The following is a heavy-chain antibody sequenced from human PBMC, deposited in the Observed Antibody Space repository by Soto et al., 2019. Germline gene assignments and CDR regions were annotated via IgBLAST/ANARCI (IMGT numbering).Heavy chain of an antibody. J-gene: IGHJ4*02. V-gene: IGHV4-59*01. CDR1: GGSISSYC. CDR2: IYYSGST. D-gene: IGHD2-21*02. CDR3: ARVFPSYCGGDCSYFDS. Sequence: SETLSLTCTVSGGSISSYCWRWVRQPPGKELEWIGYIYYSGSTNSNPSLKSRVTISVDTSKNQFSLMLTSVTAADTAVYYCARVFPSYCGGDCSYFDSWGQGTLVTVSS.